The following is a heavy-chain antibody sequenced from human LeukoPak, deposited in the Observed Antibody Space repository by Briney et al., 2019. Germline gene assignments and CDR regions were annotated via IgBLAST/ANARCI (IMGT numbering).Heavy chain of an antibody. D-gene: IGHD3-10*01. CDR2: IYYSGST. V-gene: IGHV4-59*01. CDR3: ATMVRGVDAFDI. J-gene: IGHJ3*02. CDR1: GGSISSYY. Sequence: AETLSLTCTVSGGSISSYYWSWIRQPPGKGLEWIGYIYYSGSTNYNPSLKSRVTISVDTSKNQSSLKLSSVTAADTAVYYCATMVRGVDAFDIWGQGPMVTVSS.